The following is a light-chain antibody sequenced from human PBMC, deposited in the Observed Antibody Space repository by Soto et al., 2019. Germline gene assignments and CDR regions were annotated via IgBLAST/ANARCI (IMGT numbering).Light chain of an antibody. V-gene: IGLV9-49*01. CDR3: GADHGDVSEFVHV. J-gene: IGLJ1*01. CDR2: VGTGGIVG. Sequence: QSVLTQPPSASASLGASVTLTCTLSSGYTNYKVDWYQQRPGKGPRFVMRVGTGGIVGSKGDGIPDRFSVLGSGPNRYLTIRNIQEEDEGDYHCGADHGDVSEFVHVFGTGTKLTVL. CDR1: SGYTNYK.